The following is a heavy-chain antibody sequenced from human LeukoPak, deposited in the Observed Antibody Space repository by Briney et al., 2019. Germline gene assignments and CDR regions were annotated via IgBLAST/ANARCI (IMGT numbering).Heavy chain of an antibody. CDR2: ISGSGDKT. CDR1: GFPFSHYA. V-gene: IGHV3-23*01. J-gene: IGHJ4*02. CDR3: AKDEYIAVVPAAVDY. D-gene: IGHD2-2*01. Sequence: GGSLRLSCAGSGFPFSHYAMSWVRQAPGKGLEWVSAISGSGDKTYYADSVKGRFTISRDNSKKTLYLQMNSLRAEDTAIYYCAKDEYIAVVPAAVDYWGQGTLVTVSS.